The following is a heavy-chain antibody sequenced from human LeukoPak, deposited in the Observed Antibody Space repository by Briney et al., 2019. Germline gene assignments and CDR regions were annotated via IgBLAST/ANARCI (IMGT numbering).Heavy chain of an antibody. D-gene: IGHD6-13*01. CDR2: IYTSGST. Sequence: PSETLSLTCTVSGGSISSYYWSWIRQPAGKGLEWIGRIYTSGSTNYNPSLKSRVTMSVDTSKNQFSLKLSSVTAADTAVYYCAREARGSAAARNYYYMDVWGKGTTVTVSS. V-gene: IGHV4-4*07. CDR3: AREARGSAAARNYYYMDV. J-gene: IGHJ6*03. CDR1: GGSISSYY.